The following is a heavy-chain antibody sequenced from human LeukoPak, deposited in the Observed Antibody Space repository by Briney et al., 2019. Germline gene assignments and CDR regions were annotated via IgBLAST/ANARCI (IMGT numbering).Heavy chain of an antibody. Sequence: PSETLSLTCTVSGGSISSYYWSWIRQPPGKGLEWIGYIYYSGSTNYNPSLKSRVTISVDTSKNQFSLKLSSVTAADTAVYYCASLFGGYGGYAYFDYWGQGTLVTVSS. CDR1: GGSISSYY. V-gene: IGHV4-59*01. D-gene: IGHD5-12*01. J-gene: IGHJ4*02. CDR2: IYYSGST. CDR3: ASLFGGYGGYAYFDY.